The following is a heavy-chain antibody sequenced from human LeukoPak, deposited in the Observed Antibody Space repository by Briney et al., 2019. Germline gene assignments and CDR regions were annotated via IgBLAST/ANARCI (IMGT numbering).Heavy chain of an antibody. Sequence: GGSLRLSCAASGFTFSTYNMNWVRQAPGKGLEWVSSITSGSSYTFYADSVKGRFTISRDNAKNSLYLQMNSLRAEDTAVYYCAREGGDGYNCADYWGQGTQVTVSS. CDR2: ITSGSSYT. CDR3: AREGGDGYNCADY. CDR1: GFTFSTYN. D-gene: IGHD5-24*01. J-gene: IGHJ4*02. V-gene: IGHV3-21*01.